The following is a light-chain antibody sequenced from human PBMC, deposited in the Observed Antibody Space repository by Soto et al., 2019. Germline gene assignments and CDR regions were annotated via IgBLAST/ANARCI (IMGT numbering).Light chain of an antibody. CDR2: DNT. CDR3: CSYAGSSTYV. Sequence: QSVLTQPPSVSGAPGQRVTISCTGSSSNIGAGFDVYWYQHLPGTAPKLLIYDNTNRPSGVPDRFSGSKSGTSASLAITGLQAEDEADYYCCSYAGSSTYVFGTGTKLTVL. CDR1: SSNIGAGFD. J-gene: IGLJ1*01. V-gene: IGLV1-40*01.